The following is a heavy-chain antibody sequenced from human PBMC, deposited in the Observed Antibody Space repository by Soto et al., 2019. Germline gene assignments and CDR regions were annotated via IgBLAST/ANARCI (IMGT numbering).Heavy chain of an antibody. Sequence: QLQLQESGSGLVKPSQTLSLTCAVSGGSISSGGYSWSWIRQPPGKGLEWIGYIYHSGSTYYNPALXRXXTLAVDRSKNQFSLKLSTVTAADTAVYYCARVPDRWGQGSLVTVSS. J-gene: IGHJ5*02. CDR2: IYHSGST. D-gene: IGHD2-2*01. CDR1: GGSISSGGYS. V-gene: IGHV4-30-2*01. CDR3: ARVPDR.